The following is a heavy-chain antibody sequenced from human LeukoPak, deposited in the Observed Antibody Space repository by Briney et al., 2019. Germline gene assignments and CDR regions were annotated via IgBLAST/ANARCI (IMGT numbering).Heavy chain of an antibody. CDR2: IYYSGST. D-gene: IGHD4-23*01. CDR1: GGSISSGGYY. CDR3: ARQGRGYGGNSDY. V-gene: IGHV4-31*03. J-gene: IGHJ4*02. Sequence: SETLSLTCTVSGGSISSGGYYWSWIRQHPGKGLEWIGYIYYSGSTYYNPSLKSRVTISVDTSKNQFSLKLSSVTAADTAVYYCARQGRGYGGNSDYWGQGTLVTVSS.